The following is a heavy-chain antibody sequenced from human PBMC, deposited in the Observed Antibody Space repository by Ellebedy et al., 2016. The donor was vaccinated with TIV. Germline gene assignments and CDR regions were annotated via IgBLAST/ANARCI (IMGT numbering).Heavy chain of an antibody. CDR2: IKQDGSQK. V-gene: IGHV3-7*01. CDR3: ARWSYDAFHI. Sequence: GGSLRLXCAASGFTFNMYAMSWVRPAPGKGLEWVANIKQDGSQKYYVDSVKGRFTISRDNAKNSLYLQMNSLRVEDTAVYYCARWSYDAFHIWGQGTLVTVSS. CDR1: GFTFNMYA. J-gene: IGHJ3*02. D-gene: IGHD3-10*01.